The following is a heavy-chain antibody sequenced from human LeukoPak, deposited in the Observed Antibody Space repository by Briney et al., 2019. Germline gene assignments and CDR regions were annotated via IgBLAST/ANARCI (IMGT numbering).Heavy chain of an antibody. V-gene: IGHV1-46*01. Sequence: ASVKVSCKASGYTFTSYYMHWVRQAPGQGLEWMGIINPNGGDTSYAQKFQGRVTMTRVTSTSTVYMELSSLRSEDTAVYYCARALTTLFDYWGQGTLVTVSS. CDR1: GYTFTSYY. CDR3: ARALTTLFDY. CDR2: INPNGGDT. J-gene: IGHJ4*02. D-gene: IGHD4-11*01.